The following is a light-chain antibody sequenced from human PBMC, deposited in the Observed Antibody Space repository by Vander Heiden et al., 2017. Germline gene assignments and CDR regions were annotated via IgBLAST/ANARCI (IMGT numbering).Light chain of an antibody. Sequence: DIQMTQSPSTLSASVGDRVTITCRASQSISSWLAWYQQKPGKAPKLLIYKASSLESGVPSRFSGSGSGTEFTLTISSLQPDDFATYYCQQDNSYHSFGQGTKVEIK. CDR1: QSISSW. V-gene: IGKV1-5*03. J-gene: IGKJ1*01. CDR2: KAS. CDR3: QQDNSYHS.